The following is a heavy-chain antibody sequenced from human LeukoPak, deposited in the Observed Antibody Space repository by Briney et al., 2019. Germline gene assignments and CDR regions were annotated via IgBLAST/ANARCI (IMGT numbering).Heavy chain of an antibody. Sequence: SQTLSLTCTVSGGSISSGGYYWSWIRQHPGKGLEWIGYIYYSGSTYYNPSLKSRVTISVDTSKNQFSLKLSSVTAADMAVYYCARGYYDFWSGYYWFDPWGQGTLVTVSS. J-gene: IGHJ5*02. D-gene: IGHD3-3*01. V-gene: IGHV4-31*03. CDR3: ARGYYDFWSGYYWFDP. CDR2: IYYSGST. CDR1: GGSISSGGYY.